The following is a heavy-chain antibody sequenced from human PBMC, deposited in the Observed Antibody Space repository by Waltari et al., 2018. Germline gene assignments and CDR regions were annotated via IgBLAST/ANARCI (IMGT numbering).Heavy chain of an antibody. D-gene: IGHD3-10*01. V-gene: IGHV1-2*02. Sequence: QVQLVQSGAEVKKPGASVKVSCKASGYTFTGYYMHWVRQAPGQGLEWMGWINPNSGGTSYAQKFQGRVTMTRDTSISTAYMELSRLRSDDTAVYYCARKRSGSYYTNWFDPWGQGTLVTVSS. CDR1: GYTFTGYY. J-gene: IGHJ5*02. CDR3: ARKRSGSYYTNWFDP. CDR2: INPNSGGT.